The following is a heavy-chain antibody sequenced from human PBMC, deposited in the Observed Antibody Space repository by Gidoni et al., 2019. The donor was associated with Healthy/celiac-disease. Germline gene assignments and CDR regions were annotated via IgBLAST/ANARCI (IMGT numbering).Heavy chain of an antibody. Sequence: EVQLVESGGGLVQPGGSLRLSCAASGFTVSSNYMSWVRQAPGKGLEWVSVIYSGGSTYYADSVKGRFTISRHNSKNTLYLQMNSLRAEDTAVYYCARGSFREMATPFDYWGQGTLVTVSS. CDR2: IYSGGST. CDR1: GFTVSSNY. D-gene: IGHD5-12*01. CDR3: ARGSFREMATPFDY. J-gene: IGHJ4*02. V-gene: IGHV3-53*04.